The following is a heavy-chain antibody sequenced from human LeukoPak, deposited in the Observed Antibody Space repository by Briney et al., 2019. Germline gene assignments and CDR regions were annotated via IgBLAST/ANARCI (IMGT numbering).Heavy chain of an antibody. CDR2: ISGSGGST. CDR3: ARGGIGWYFDL. V-gene: IGHV3-23*01. D-gene: IGHD2-15*01. Sequence: GGSLRLSCAASGFTFSTYAMSWVRQAPGKGLEWVSGISGSGGSTYYADSVKGRFTISRDNPKNTLYLQMNSLRAEDTAVYYCARGGIGWYFDLWGRGTLVTVSS. J-gene: IGHJ2*01. CDR1: GFTFSTYA.